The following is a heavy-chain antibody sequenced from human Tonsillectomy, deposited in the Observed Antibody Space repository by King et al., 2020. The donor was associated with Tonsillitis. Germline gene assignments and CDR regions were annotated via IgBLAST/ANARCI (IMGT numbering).Heavy chain of an antibody. J-gene: IGHJ6*02. CDR1: GFTFSSYD. V-gene: IGHV3-13*01. D-gene: IGHD5-12*01. Sequence: VQLVEFGGGLVQPGGSLRLSCAASGFTFSSYDMHWVRQATGKGLEWVSAIGAAGDTYYPGSVRGRFTISREIAKNSLYLQMNNLRAGDTAVYYRARGGYTDYGMLNIIYYYFGIVVWGQGTTVTVSS. CDR3: ARGGYTDYGMLNIIYYYFGIVV. CDR2: IGAAGDT.